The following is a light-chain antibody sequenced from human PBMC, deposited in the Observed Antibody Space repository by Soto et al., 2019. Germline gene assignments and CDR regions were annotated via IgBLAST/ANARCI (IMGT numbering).Light chain of an antibody. J-gene: IGKJ2*01. V-gene: IGKV1-9*01. CDR3: QQLSSYPHT. Sequence: IQLTQSPSSLSASVGDRVTITCRASQGISSYLVWYQQKPGKAPKLLIYAASTLQSGVPSRFSGSGSGTDFSLTISSLQPEDFATYYCQQLSSYPHTFCQGTKLEIK. CDR1: QGISSY. CDR2: AAS.